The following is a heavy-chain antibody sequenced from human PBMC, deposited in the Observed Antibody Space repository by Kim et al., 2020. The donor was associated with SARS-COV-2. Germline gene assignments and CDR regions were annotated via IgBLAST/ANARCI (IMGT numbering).Heavy chain of an antibody. J-gene: IGHJ6*02. CDR3: TTSTTNYYFYYGMDV. D-gene: IGHD1-26*01. V-gene: IGHV3-15*01. Sequence: PLKGRFTISQDDSKNTLDLQMNSLKTEDTAVYYCTTSTTNYYFYYGMDVWGQGTTVTVSS.